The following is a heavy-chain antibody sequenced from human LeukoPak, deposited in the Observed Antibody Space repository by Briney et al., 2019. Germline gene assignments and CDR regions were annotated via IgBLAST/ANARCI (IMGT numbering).Heavy chain of an antibody. CDR2: INTNTGNP. CDR1: GYTFTSYA. Sequence: ASVKVSCKASGYTFTSYAMNWVRQAPGQGLEWMGWINTNTGNPTYAQGFTGRFVFSLDTSVSTAYLQISSLKADDTAVYYCARDGDSTMTTWGFDYWGQGTLVTVSS. J-gene: IGHJ4*02. V-gene: IGHV7-4-1*02. D-gene: IGHD4-17*01. CDR3: ARDGDSTMTTWGFDY.